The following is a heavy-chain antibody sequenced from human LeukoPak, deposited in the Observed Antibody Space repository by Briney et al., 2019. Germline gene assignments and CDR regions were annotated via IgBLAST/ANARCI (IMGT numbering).Heavy chain of an antibody. CDR3: ARGHYDILTGPHKYYFDF. CDR1: GDSISSYY. Sequence: PSETLSLTCTVSGDSISSYYWNWIRQPPGKGLEWTGYIYHTGSTNYNPSLKGRVTISVDTSKNQFSLKLISVTAADTAVYYCARGHYDILTGPHKYYFDFWGQGTLVTVSS. CDR2: IYHTGST. V-gene: IGHV4-59*01. D-gene: IGHD3-9*01. J-gene: IGHJ4*02.